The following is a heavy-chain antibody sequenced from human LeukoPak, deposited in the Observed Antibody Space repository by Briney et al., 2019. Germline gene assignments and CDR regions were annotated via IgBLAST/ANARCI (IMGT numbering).Heavy chain of an antibody. J-gene: IGHJ4*02. CDR2: IYYSGTT. D-gene: IGHD2-15*01. V-gene: IGHV4-39*07. CDR1: GGSMNSSAYY. Sequence: PSETLSLTCTVSGGSMNSSAYYWGWIRQPPGKGLEWIGTIYYSGTTYYNPSLKRRVTISADTSKNQFSLKLSSVTAADTAVYYCARDTADIVVVVAALWGQGTLVTVSS. CDR3: ARDTADIVVVVAAL.